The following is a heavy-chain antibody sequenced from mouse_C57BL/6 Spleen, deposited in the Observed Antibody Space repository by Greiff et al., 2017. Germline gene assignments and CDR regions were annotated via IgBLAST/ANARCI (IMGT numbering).Heavy chain of an antibody. CDR3: ARKPSYYSNYYFDY. CDR2: IDPSDSYT. CDR1: GYTFTSYW. V-gene: IGHV1-69*01. D-gene: IGHD2-5*01. Sequence: QVQLQQPGAELVMPGASVKLSCKASGYTFTSYWMHWVKQRPGQGLEWIGEIDPSDSYTNYNQKFKGKSTLTVDKSSSTAYMQLSSLTSEDSAVYYCARKPSYYSNYYFDYWGQGTTLTVSS. J-gene: IGHJ2*01.